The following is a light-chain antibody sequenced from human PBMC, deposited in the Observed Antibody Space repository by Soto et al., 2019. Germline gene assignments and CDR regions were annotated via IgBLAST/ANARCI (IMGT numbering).Light chain of an antibody. V-gene: IGKV3-20*01. Sequence: EIILTQSPHTLSLSTGERATLSCRASQTVSNNYLAWYQQKPGQAPRLIIYGASSRATGIPDRFSGSGSGTDFTLTISRLQPDDFATYYCQQYNSYWTFGQGTMV. J-gene: IGKJ1*01. CDR3: QQYNSYWT. CDR2: GAS. CDR1: QTVSNNY.